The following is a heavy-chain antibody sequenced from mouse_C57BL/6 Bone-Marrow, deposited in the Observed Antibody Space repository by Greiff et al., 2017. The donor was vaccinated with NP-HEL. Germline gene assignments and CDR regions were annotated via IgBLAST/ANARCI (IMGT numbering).Heavy chain of an antibody. CDR2: IRNKANGYTT. CDR1: GFTFTDYY. CDR3: ARYRYFDV. Sequence: DVLLVESGGGLVQPGGSLSLSCAASGFTFTDYYMSWVRQPPGKALEWLGFIRNKANGYTTEYSASVKGRFTISRDNSQSILYLKMIALGAEDSATYYSARYRYFDVWGTGTTVTVSS. J-gene: IGHJ1*03. V-gene: IGHV7-3*01.